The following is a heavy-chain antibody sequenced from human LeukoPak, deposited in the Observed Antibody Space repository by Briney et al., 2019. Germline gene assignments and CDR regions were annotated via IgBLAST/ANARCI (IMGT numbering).Heavy chain of an antibody. CDR2: ISGSGGST. V-gene: IGHV3-23*01. CDR1: GFTFSSYA. CDR3: AKDQANSYGSRGRGVTYGMDV. Sequence: GGSLRLSCAASGFTFSSYAMSWVRQAPGKGLEWVSAISGSGGSTYYADSVKGRFTISRDNSKNTLYLQMNSLRAEDTAVHYCAKDQANSYGSRGRGVTYGMDVWGQGTTVTVSS. D-gene: IGHD5-18*01. J-gene: IGHJ6*02.